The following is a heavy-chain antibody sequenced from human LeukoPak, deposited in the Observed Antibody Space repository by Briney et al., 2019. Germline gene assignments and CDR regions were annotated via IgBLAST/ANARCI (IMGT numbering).Heavy chain of an antibody. J-gene: IGHJ6*04. V-gene: IGHV3-23*01. CDR1: GFTFSSHG. CDR2: ISGSGGST. D-gene: IGHD3-10*01. Sequence: PGGSLRLSCAASGFTFSSHGMSWVRQAPGKGLEWVSTISGSGGSTYYADSVKGRFTISRDNSKNTLYLQMNSLRAEDTAVYYCAKVLLWFGSGMDVWGKGTTVTISS. CDR3: AKVLLWFGSGMDV.